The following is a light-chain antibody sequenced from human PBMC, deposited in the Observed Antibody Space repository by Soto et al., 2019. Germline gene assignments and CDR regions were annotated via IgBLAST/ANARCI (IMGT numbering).Light chain of an antibody. J-gene: IGLJ2*01. CDR3: QSFDSSLTGLI. Sequence: QSVLTQPPSVTGAPGQRVTISCTGNNSNIGAGSGVNWYLQFPDKAPKLLIYANTHRPSGVPDRFSGSTSATSASLAITGLQTQDEADYYCQSFDSSLTGLIFGGGTKLTVL. CDR1: NSNIGAGSG. CDR2: ANT. V-gene: IGLV1-40*01.